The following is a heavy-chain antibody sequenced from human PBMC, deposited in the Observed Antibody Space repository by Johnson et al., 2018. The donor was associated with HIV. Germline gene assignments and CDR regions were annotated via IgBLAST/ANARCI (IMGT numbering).Heavy chain of an antibody. V-gene: IGHV3-30*03. J-gene: IGHJ3*02. D-gene: IGHD6-13*01. CDR1: GFTFSTYG. Sequence: QVQLVESGGGVVQPGRSLRLSCAASGFTFSTYGMHWVRQAPGKGLEWVAVISYNGGKKYYGDSVKGRFTISRDNFKKTLFLQMDSLRTEDTAVYYCARGRKDMEAADGLENDGFDMWGQGTMVTVSS. CDR3: ARGRKDMEAADGLENDGFDM. CDR2: ISYNGGKK.